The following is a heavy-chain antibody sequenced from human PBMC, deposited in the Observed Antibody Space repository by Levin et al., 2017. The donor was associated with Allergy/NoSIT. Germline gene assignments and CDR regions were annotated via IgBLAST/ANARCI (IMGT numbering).Heavy chain of an antibody. J-gene: IGHJ6*03. CDR3: AKDFRGRGYYYYYMDV. V-gene: IGHV3-23*01. Sequence: GGSLRLSCAASGFTFSSYAMSWVRQAPGKGLEWVSAISGSGGSTYYADSVKGRFTISRDNSKNTLYLQMNSLRAEDTAVYYCAKDFRGRGYYYYYMDVWGKGTTVTVSS. D-gene: IGHD3-10*01. CDR2: ISGSGGST. CDR1: GFTFSSYA.